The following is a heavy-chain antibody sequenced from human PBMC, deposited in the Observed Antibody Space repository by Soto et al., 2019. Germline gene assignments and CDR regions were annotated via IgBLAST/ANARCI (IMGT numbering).Heavy chain of an antibody. J-gene: IGHJ5*02. CDR2: IYHSGST. CDR3: ARQIHYNILTAP. D-gene: IGHD3-9*01. V-gene: IGHV4-30-2*05. CDR1: GGSISSGGYS. Sequence: SETLSLTCTVFGGSISSGGYSWSWIRQPPGKGLEWIGYIYHSGSTNYNPSLKSRVTISVDTSKNQFSLKLSSVTAADTAVYYCARQIHYNILTAPWGQGTLVTVSS.